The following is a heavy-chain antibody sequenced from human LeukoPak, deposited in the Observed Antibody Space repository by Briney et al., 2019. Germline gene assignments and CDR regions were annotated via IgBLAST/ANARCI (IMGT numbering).Heavy chain of an antibody. Sequence: GGSVKDSCKATGYTFTNYGIHWVRQAPGQGLEWMGCISIYNGNRNYPHKLQGRVTLTTHTSPSPAYMELRSLTSDDTAVYYCARDWSGYCSGGSCPYYFDFWGQGTLVTVSS. CDR2: ISIYNGNR. CDR1: GYTFTNYG. J-gene: IGHJ4*02. CDR3: ARDWSGYCSGGSCPYYFDF. V-gene: IGHV1-18*04. D-gene: IGHD2-15*01.